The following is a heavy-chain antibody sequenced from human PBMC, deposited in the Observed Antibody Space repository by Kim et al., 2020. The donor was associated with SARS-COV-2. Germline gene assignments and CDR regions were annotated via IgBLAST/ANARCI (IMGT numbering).Heavy chain of an antibody. CDR2: INHSGST. CDR3: ARGRAGVVPAPVLGLAPFFAYYAMDV. J-gene: IGHJ6*02. D-gene: IGHD2-2*02. Sequence: SETLSLTCAVYGGSFSDYNWSWIRQPPGKGLEWIGEINHSGSTTLSPSLKSRIVISVDTSKSQFSLRLKSMTATDTAVYYCARGRAGVVPAPVLGLAPFFAYYAMDVWRRGTPVAVS. V-gene: IGHV4-34*01. CDR1: GGSFSDYN.